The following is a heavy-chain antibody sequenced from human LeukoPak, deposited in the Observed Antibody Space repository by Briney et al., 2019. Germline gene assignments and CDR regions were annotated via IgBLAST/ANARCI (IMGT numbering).Heavy chain of an antibody. CDR3: ARYYGLYYYYGMDV. V-gene: IGHV1-69*13. CDR1: GGTFSSYA. CDR2: IIPIFGTA. Sequence: SVKVSCKASGGTFSSYAISWVRQAPGQAHEWMGGIIPIFGTANYAQKFQGRVTITADESTSTAYMELSSLRSEDTAVYYCARYYGLYYYYGMDVWGQGTTVTVSS. J-gene: IGHJ6*02. D-gene: IGHD3-10*01.